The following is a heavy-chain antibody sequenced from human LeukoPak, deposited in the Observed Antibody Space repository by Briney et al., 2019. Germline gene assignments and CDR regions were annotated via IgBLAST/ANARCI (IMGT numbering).Heavy chain of an antibody. D-gene: IGHD2-8*01. Sequence: SETLSLTCDVSGYSISRGYYWGWIRQPPGKGLEWIGSIYHSGSTYYNPSLKTRVTISIDTSKNQFALKLRSVTAADTAVYYGARNSVLTMYPISEEGWFDPWGQGTLVTVSS. CDR2: IYHSGST. CDR3: ARNSVLTMYPISEEGWFDP. CDR1: GYSISRGYY. V-gene: IGHV4-38-2*01. J-gene: IGHJ5*02.